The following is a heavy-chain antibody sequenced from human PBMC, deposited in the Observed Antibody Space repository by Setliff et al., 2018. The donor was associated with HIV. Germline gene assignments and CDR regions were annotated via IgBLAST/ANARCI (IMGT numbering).Heavy chain of an antibody. J-gene: IGHJ4*02. CDR1: GFTFSSYA. D-gene: IGHD3-10*01. Sequence: LRLSCAASGFTFSSYAMTWVRQAPGKGLEWVSAISGSGGSTYYADSVKGRFTISRDNSKNTLYLQMNSLRAEDTAVYYCAKDPTSRISGIFLHWGQGTLVTVSS. CDR3: AKDPTSRISGIFLH. CDR2: ISGSGGST. V-gene: IGHV3-23*01.